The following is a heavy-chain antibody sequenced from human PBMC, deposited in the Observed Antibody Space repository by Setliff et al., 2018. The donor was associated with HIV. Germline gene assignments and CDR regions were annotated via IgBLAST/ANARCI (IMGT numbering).Heavy chain of an antibody. D-gene: IGHD5-18*01. CDR1: GFTFDDYT. Sequence: PGGSLRLSCAASGFTFDDYTMHWVRQAPGKGLEWVSLISWDGGSTYYADSVKGRFTISRDNSKNSLYLQMNSLRTEDTALYYCAKDIYPLVDIAITDVWGQGTTVTVSS. CDR2: ISWDGGST. V-gene: IGHV3-43*01. J-gene: IGHJ6*02. CDR3: AKDIYPLVDIAITDV.